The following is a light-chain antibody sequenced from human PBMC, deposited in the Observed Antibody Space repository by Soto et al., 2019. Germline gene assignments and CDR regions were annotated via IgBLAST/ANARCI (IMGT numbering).Light chain of an antibody. V-gene: IGLV2-14*03. CDR2: DVS. J-gene: IGLJ1*01. Sequence: QSVLTQPASVSGSPGQSITISCTGTSSDVGGYNYVSWYQHHPGKAPKLMIYDVSHRPSGVSNRFSGSKSGNTASLTISGLQDEDEADYYCSSYTSSSTRVFGTGTKLTVL. CDR3: SSYTSSSTRV. CDR1: SSDVGGYNY.